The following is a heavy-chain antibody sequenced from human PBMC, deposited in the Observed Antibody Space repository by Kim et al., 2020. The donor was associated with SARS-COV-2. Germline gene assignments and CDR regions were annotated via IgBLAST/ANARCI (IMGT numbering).Heavy chain of an antibody. J-gene: IGHJ4*02. D-gene: IGHD3-10*01. Sequence: GGSLRLSCAASGFTFSSYGMHWVRQAPGKGLEWVAVISYDGSNKYYADSVKGRFTISRDNSKNTLYLQMNSLRAEDTAVYYCAKRLGSVRGAHNFDYWGQGTLVTVSS. CDR3: AKRLGSVRGAHNFDY. CDR1: GFTFSSYG. CDR2: ISYDGSNK. V-gene: IGHV3-30*18.